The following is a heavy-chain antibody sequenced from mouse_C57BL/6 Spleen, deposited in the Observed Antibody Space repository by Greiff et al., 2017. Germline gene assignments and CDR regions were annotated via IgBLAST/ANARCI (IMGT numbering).Heavy chain of an antibody. D-gene: IGHD1-1*01. Sequence: VKLMESGPELVKPGASVKISCKASGYAFSSSWMNWVKQRPGKGLEWIGRIYPGDGDTNYNGKFKGKATLTADKSSSTAYMQLSSRTSEDSAVYFCARDYYGSSYVDFDYWGQGTTLTVSS. CDR2: IYPGDGDT. CDR3: ARDYYGSSYVDFDY. V-gene: IGHV1-82*01. CDR1: GYAFSSSW. J-gene: IGHJ2*01.